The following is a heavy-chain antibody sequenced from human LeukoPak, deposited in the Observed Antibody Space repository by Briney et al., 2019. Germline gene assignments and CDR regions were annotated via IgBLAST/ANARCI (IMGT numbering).Heavy chain of an antibody. Sequence: GRSLRLSCAASGFTFSSYAMHWVRRAPGKGLEWVAVISYDGSNKYYADSVKGRFTISRDNSKNTLYLQMNSLRAEDTAVYYCASDGGSSGWYLDAFDIWGQGTMVTVSS. J-gene: IGHJ3*02. V-gene: IGHV3-30*04. CDR3: ASDGGSSGWYLDAFDI. D-gene: IGHD6-19*01. CDR1: GFTFSSYA. CDR2: ISYDGSNK.